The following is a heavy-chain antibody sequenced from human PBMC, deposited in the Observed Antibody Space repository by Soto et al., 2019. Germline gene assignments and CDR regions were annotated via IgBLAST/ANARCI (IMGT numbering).Heavy chain of an antibody. D-gene: IGHD6-19*01. CDR2: ISSSGSTI. CDR3: ARAVAGTVFDY. Sequence: EVQLVESGGGLVQPGTSLRLSCTGSGFTFSSYSMSWIRQTPGKGLEWLSYISSSGSTIYYRDSVKGRFTMSRDNANDSLYLQMHSLRDDDTALYYCARAVAGTVFDYWGQGALVTVSS. CDR1: GFTFSSYS. V-gene: IGHV3-48*02. J-gene: IGHJ4*02.